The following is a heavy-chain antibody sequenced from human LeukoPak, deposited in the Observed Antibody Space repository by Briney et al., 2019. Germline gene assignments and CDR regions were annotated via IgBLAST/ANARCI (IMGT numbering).Heavy chain of an antibody. CDR2: INPDSGLT. CDR3: APTAEAYTSWWKV. J-gene: IGHJ4*02. CDR1: GYKFTDDY. V-gene: IGHV1-2*02. Sequence: ASVKVSCKASGYKFTDDYMHWVRQAPGQGLELMGWINPDSGLTNYAQKFKGRVTMTRDTSISTAYLEVRSLTSDDTPVYYCAPTAEAYTSWWKVWGQGTLVTASS. D-gene: IGHD3-16*01.